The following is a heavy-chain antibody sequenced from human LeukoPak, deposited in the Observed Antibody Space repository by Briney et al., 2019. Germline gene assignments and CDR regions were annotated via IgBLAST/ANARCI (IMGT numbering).Heavy chain of an antibody. V-gene: IGHV3-30*01. Sequence: GGSLRLSCAASGFTFSSYAMHWVRQAPGKGLEWVAVISYDGSNKYYADSVKGRFTISRDNSKNTLYLQMNSLRAEDTAVYYCARLSTVVNVDYWGQGTLVTVSS. CDR3: ARLSTVVNVDY. CDR1: GFTFSSYA. D-gene: IGHD4-23*01. CDR2: ISYDGSNK. J-gene: IGHJ4*02.